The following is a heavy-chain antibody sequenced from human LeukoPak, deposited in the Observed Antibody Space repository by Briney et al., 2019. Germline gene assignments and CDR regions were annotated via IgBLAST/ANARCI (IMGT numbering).Heavy chain of an antibody. CDR2: ISYDGSNK. CDR3: AKGSGGGYHYFGPFDI. J-gene: IGHJ3*02. V-gene: IGHV3-30*18. D-gene: IGHD3-22*01. CDR1: GFTFSSYG. Sequence: PGRSLRLSCAASGFTFSSYGMHWVRQAPGKGLEWVAVISYDGSNKYYADSVKGRFTISRDNSKNTLYLQMNSLRAEDTAVYYCAKGSGGGYHYFGPFDIWGQGTMVTVSS.